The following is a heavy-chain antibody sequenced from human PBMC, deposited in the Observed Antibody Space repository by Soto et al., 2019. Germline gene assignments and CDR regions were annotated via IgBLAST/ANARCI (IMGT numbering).Heavy chain of an antibody. D-gene: IGHD3-10*01. Sequence: QVHLVQSGAEVKKPGASVKVSCQGSGYAFTTYGITWVRQAPGQGLEWMGWISAHNGNTNYAQKLQGRVTVTRDTSTSTAYMELRSLRYDDTAVYYCARGRYGAYWGQGDLVTVSS. J-gene: IGHJ4*02. CDR2: ISAHNGNT. CDR1: GYAFTTYG. V-gene: IGHV1-18*01. CDR3: ARGRYGAY.